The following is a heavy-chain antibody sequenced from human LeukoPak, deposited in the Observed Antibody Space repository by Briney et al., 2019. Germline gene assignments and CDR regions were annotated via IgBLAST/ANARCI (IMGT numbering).Heavy chain of an antibody. J-gene: IGHJ4*02. CDR1: GFTFSNYA. D-gene: IGHD6-19*01. V-gene: IGHV3-30*18. Sequence: PGGSLRLSCAASGFTFSNYAMSWVRQAPGKGLEWVAVISYDGSNKYFADSVKGRFSISRDNSKNTLYLQMNSLRAEDTAVYYSAKDRAEYSSVWRFLFDYWGQGTLVTVSS. CDR2: ISYDGSNK. CDR3: AKDRAEYSSVWRFLFDY.